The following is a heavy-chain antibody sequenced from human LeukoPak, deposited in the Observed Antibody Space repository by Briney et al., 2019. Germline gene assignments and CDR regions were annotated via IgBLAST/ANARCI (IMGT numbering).Heavy chain of an antibody. CDR3: ARGTGYANWFDP. V-gene: IGHV4-34*01. CDR1: GGSFSGYY. CDR2: INHSGSA. Sequence: PSETLSLTCAVYGGSFSGYYWSWIRQPPGKGLEWIGEINHSGSANYNPSLKSRVTISVDTSKNQFSLKLSSVTAADTAVYYCARGTGYANWFDPWGQGTLVTVSS. J-gene: IGHJ5*02. D-gene: IGHD5-18*01.